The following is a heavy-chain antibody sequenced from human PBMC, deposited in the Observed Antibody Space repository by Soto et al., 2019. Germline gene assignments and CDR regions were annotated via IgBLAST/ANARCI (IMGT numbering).Heavy chain of an antibody. V-gene: IGHV4-59*12. J-gene: IGHJ4*02. Sequence: PSETLSLTCTVSGGSISSYYWSWIRQPPGKGLEWIGYIYYSGSTNYNPSLKSRVTISVDTSKNQFSLRLSSVTAADTAVYYCARVRPAAYIDYWGQGTLVTVSS. D-gene: IGHD2-2*01. CDR3: ARVRPAAYIDY. CDR2: IYYSGST. CDR1: GGSISSYY.